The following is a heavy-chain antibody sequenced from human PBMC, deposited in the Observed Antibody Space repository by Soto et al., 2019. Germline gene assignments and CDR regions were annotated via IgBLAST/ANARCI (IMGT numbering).Heavy chain of an antibody. CDR1: GGTFSSYA. J-gene: IGHJ4*02. V-gene: IGHV1-69*13. CDR3: ASQLSDDSRVSDY. D-gene: IGHD3-22*01. CDR2: IIPIFGTA. Sequence: SLKVSCKASGGTFSSYAISWVRQAPGQGLEWMGGIIPIFGTANYAQKFQGRVTITADESTSTAYMELSSLRSEDTAVYYCASQLSDDSRVSDYWGQGTLVTASS.